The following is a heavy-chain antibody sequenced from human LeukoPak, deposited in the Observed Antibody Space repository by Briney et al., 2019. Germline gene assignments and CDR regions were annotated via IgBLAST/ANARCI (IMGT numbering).Heavy chain of an antibody. Sequence: PSETLSLTCTVSGGSISSGGYYWSWIRQPPGKGLEWIGYIYHSGSTYYNPSLKSRVTISVDRSKNQFSLKLSPVTAADTAVYYCARDNVVPEYFDYWGQGTLVTVSS. CDR2: IYHSGST. V-gene: IGHV4-30-2*01. CDR3: ARDNVVPEYFDY. J-gene: IGHJ4*02. CDR1: GGSISSGGYY. D-gene: IGHD2-2*01.